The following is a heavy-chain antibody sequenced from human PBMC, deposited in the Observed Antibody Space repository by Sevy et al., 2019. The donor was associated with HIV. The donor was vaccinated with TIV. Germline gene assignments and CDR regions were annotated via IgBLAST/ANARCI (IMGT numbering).Heavy chain of an antibody. CDR3: TTDGGGYNYGYSFDY. J-gene: IGHJ4*02. V-gene: IGHV3-15*07. D-gene: IGHD5-18*01. CDR2: IKSKTDGGTT. CDR1: GFTFSNAW. Sequence: GGCLRLSCAASGFTFSNAWMNWVRQAPGKGLEWVGRIKSKTDGGTTYYTAPVKGRFTISRDDSKNTLYLQMNSLKTEDTAVYYCTTDGGGYNYGYSFDYWGQGTLVTVSS.